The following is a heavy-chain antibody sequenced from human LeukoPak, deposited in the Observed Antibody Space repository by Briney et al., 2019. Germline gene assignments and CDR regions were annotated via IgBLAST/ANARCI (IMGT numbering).Heavy chain of an antibody. Sequence: KPSETLSLTCTVSGGSISSSSYYWGWIRQPPWKGLEWIGSIYYSGSTYYNPSLKSRVTISVDTSKNQFSLKLSSVTAADTAVYYCARRGGLKDYWGQGTLVTVSS. D-gene: IGHD3-16*01. CDR2: IYYSGST. J-gene: IGHJ4*02. V-gene: IGHV4-39*01. CDR3: ARRGGLKDY. CDR1: GGSISSSSYY.